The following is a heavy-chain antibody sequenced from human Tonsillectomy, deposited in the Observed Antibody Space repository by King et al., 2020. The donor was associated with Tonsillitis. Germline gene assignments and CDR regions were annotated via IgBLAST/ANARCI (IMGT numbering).Heavy chain of an antibody. J-gene: IGHJ4*02. Sequence: VQLVESGGGVVQPGRSLRLSCAASGFTFSSYAMHWVRQAPGKGLEWVAGISYDGNNQKYADSVKGRFTISRDNSKNTLYLQMNSLRAEDTAVYYCAREVAPFDYWGQGTLVTVSS. V-gene: IGHV3-30-3*01. D-gene: IGHD5-12*01. CDR3: AREVAPFDY. CDR2: ISYDGNNQ. CDR1: GFTFSSYA.